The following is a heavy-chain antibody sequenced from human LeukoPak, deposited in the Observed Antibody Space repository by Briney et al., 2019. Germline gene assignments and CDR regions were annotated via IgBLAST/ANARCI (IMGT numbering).Heavy chain of an antibody. CDR3: ARDPTGTASRGRYFDY. V-gene: IGHV1-46*01. Sequence: ASVKVSCKASGYTFTSYYMHWVRQAPGQGLEWMGIINPSGGSTSYARKFQGRVTMTRDTSTSTVYMELSSLRSEDTAVYYCARDPTGTASRGRYFDYWGQGTLVTVSS. J-gene: IGHJ4*02. D-gene: IGHD1-1*01. CDR1: GYTFTSYY. CDR2: INPSGGST.